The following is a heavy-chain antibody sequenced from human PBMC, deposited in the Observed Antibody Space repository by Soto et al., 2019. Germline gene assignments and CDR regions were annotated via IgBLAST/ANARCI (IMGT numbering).Heavy chain of an antibody. Sequence: ASVKVSCKASGGTFSSYAISWVRQAPGQGLEWMGGIIPIFGTANYAQKFQGRVTITADESTSTAYMELSSLRSEDTAVYYCARAIMYYYDSSGSVVSYYGMDVWGQGTTVTVSS. CDR2: IIPIFGTA. D-gene: IGHD3-22*01. CDR3: ARAIMYYYDSSGSVVSYYGMDV. CDR1: GGTFSSYA. V-gene: IGHV1-69*13. J-gene: IGHJ6*02.